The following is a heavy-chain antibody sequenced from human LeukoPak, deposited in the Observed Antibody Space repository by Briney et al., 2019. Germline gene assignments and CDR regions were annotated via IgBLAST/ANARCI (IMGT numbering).Heavy chain of an antibody. CDR2: ISGNGVST. J-gene: IGHJ4*02. D-gene: IGHD6-19*01. V-gene: IGHV3-64*01. CDR1: GFTFSNYA. Sequence: GGSLRLSCAASGFTFSNYAMHWVRQAPGKGLEYVSAISGNGVSTYYANSVKGRLTISRDNSKNTLYLQMGSLRADDMAIYYCARAPSSGWYDYWGQGTLVTVSS. CDR3: ARAPSSGWYDY.